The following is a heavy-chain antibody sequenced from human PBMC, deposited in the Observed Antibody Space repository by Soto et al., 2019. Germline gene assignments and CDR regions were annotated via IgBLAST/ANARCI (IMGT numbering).Heavy chain of an antibody. V-gene: IGHV4-59*01. Sequence: SETLSLTCTVSGGSISSYYWSWIRQPPGKGLEWIGYIYYSGSTNYNPSLKSRVTISVDTSKNQFSLKLSSVTAADTAVYYCAREIAAAGQGTFDYWGQGTLVTVSS. CDR3: AREIAAAGQGTFDY. J-gene: IGHJ4*02. D-gene: IGHD6-13*01. CDR2: IYYSGST. CDR1: GGSISSYY.